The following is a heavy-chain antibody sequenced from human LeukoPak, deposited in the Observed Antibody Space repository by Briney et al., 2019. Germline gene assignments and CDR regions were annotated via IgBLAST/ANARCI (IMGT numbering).Heavy chain of an antibody. CDR2: INRDGSST. CDR3: ARELGLSYYYGMDV. CDR1: GFTFSSYW. D-gene: IGHD5-12*01. V-gene: IGHV3-74*01. Sequence: GGSLRLSCAASGFTFSSYWMHWVRQAPGKGLVWVSRINRDGSSTSYADSVKGRFTVSRDNAKNSLYLQMNSLRAEDTAVYYCARELGLSYYYGMDVWAKGPRSPSP. J-gene: IGHJ6*02.